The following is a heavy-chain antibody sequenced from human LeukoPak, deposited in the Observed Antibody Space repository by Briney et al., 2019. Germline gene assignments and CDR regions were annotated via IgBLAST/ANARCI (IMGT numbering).Heavy chain of an antibody. Sequence: ASVKVSCKASGYTFTSYDINRVRQATGQGLEWMGWMNPNSGNTGYAQKFQGRVTITRNTSISTAYMELSSLRSEDTAVYYCARGRKVIHDAFDIWGQGTMVTVSS. D-gene: IGHD3-16*02. CDR2: MNPNSGNT. CDR1: GYTFTSYD. V-gene: IGHV1-8*03. J-gene: IGHJ3*02. CDR3: ARGRKVIHDAFDI.